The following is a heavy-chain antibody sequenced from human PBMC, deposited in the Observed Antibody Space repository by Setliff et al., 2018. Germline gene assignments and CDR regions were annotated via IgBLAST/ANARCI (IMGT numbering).Heavy chain of an antibody. D-gene: IGHD1-20*01. V-gene: IGHV3-15*01. CDR1: GFSFITAW. Sequence: GGSLRLSCATSGFSFITAWISWVRQAPGKGLEWVGRIKSKTDGETTDYAAPVEGRFTISRDDSKNTLYLQMDSLKTEDTAVYYCTTGPPRAYRWNDGYWGQGTLVTVSS. J-gene: IGHJ4*02. CDR2: IKSKTDGETT. CDR3: TTGPPRAYRWNDGY.